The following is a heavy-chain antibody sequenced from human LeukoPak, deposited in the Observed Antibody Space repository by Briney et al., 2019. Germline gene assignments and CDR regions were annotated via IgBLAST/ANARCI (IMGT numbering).Heavy chain of an antibody. Sequence: GGSLRLSCAASGFAFSNYWMLWVRQAPGKGLMWVSRINSDGSITSYADSVKGRFTISRDNAKNTLYLQMNSLRAEDTGVYYCARAAAVSAIPSDWGQGTLVIISS. V-gene: IGHV3-74*01. D-gene: IGHD2-15*01. J-gene: IGHJ4*02. CDR1: GFAFSNYW. CDR3: ARAAAVSAIPSD. CDR2: INSDGSIT.